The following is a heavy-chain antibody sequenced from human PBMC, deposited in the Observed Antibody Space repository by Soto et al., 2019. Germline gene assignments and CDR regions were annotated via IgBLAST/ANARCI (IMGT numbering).Heavy chain of an antibody. CDR2: ISSSGSTI. V-gene: IGHV3-11*01. Sequence: GGSLRLSCAASGFTFSDYYMSWIRQAPGKGLEWVPYISSSGSTIYYADSVKGRFTISRDNAKNSPYLQMNSLRAEGTAVYYCARDSRKERIAARPTYGMDVWGQGTTVTVSS. D-gene: IGHD6-6*01. CDR1: GFTFSDYY. CDR3: ARDSRKERIAARPTYGMDV. J-gene: IGHJ6*02.